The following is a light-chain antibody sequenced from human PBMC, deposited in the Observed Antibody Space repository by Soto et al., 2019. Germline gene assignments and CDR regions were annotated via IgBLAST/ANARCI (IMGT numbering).Light chain of an antibody. Sequence: QSALTQPPSASGYPGQSVTISCAGTSSDVGAYNYVSWYQQHPGKAPKLMIYEVTKRPSGVPDRFSGSKSGNTASLTVSGLQVEDEADYYCSSHAGTKVVFGGGTKLTVL. CDR1: SSDVGAYNY. CDR2: EVT. CDR3: SSHAGTKVV. J-gene: IGLJ2*01. V-gene: IGLV2-8*01.